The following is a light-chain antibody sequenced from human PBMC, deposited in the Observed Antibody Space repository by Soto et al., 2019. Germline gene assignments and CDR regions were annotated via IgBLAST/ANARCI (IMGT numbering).Light chain of an antibody. CDR3: QQYNSFWT. CDR2: DAS. V-gene: IGKV1-5*01. Sequence: DIQMTQSPATLSASVGDRVTTTCRASQSISSWLAWYQQKPGKARKLLIYDASSLESGVPSRFGGSGSGKDFTLTISSLQPDYFATYYRQQYNSFWTFGQGTKVDIK. J-gene: IGKJ1*01. CDR1: QSISSW.